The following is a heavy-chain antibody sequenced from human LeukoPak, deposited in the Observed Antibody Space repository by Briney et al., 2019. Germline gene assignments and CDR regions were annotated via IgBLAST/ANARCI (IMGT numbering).Heavy chain of an antibody. J-gene: IGHJ4*02. CDR3: AREMIQLPGYFDY. Sequence: GGSLRLSCAASGFTVSSNYMSWVRQAPGKGLEWVSVIYSSGSTYYADSVKGRFTISRDNSKNTLYLQMNSLRAEDTAVYYCAREMIQLPGYFDYWGQGTLVTVSS. V-gene: IGHV3-53*01. D-gene: IGHD5-18*01. CDR1: GFTVSSNY. CDR2: IYSSGST.